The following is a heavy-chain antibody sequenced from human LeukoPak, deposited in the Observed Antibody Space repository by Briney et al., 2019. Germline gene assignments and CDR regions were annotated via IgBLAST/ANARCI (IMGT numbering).Heavy chain of an antibody. D-gene: IGHD6-19*01. CDR3: ARNWGGSGWPNNKFDY. CDR1: GDSFSSNSAA. Sequence: SQTLSLTCAISGDSFSSNSAAWNWIRQSPSRGLEWLGRTYYRSKWYNDYAVSVKSRITINPDTSKNQFSLQLNSVTPEDTAVYYCARNWGGSGWPNNKFDYWGQGTLVTVSS. V-gene: IGHV6-1*01. J-gene: IGHJ4*02. CDR2: TYYRSKWYN.